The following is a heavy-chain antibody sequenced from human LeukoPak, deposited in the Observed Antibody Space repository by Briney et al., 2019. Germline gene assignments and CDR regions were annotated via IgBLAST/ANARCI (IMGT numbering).Heavy chain of an antibody. CDR1: GDTLSELS. V-gene: IGHV1-24*01. J-gene: IGHJ4*02. CDR3: TAGGVYSLLDH. D-gene: IGHD5/OR15-5a*01. CDR2: FDPEGGEA. Sequence: ASVKVSCKVSGDTLSELSMHWVRQAPGKGLEWMGGFDPEGGEAIYAQKLQGRLTMTEDTSTDTAYMDLRSLRSDDTAVYYCTAGGVYSLLDHWGQGTQVTVSS.